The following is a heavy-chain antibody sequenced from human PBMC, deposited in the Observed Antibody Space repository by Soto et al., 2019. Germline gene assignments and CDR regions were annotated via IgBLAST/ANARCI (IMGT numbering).Heavy chain of an antibody. D-gene: IGHD3-3*01. CDR2: INHSVTT. Sequence: SETLSLTCAVYGGSFSGYSLTWLRQPPGKGLEWIGEINHSVTTDYNPALRSRVTMSVDTSKNQFSLRVTSVTAADTAVYYCARARFDYWSHIYYALDVSGQGTRVTFSS. CDR3: ARARFDYWSHIYYALDV. J-gene: IGHJ6*02. CDR1: GGSFSGYS. V-gene: IGHV4-34*01.